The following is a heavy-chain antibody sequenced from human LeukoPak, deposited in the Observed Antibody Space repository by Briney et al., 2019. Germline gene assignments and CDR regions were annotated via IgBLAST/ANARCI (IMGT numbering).Heavy chain of an antibody. CDR1: GFTFSSYA. J-gene: IGHJ4*02. D-gene: IGHD1-26*01. Sequence: GVLRLSCAASGFTFSSYAMSWVRQAPGKGLEWVSAISGSGGSTYYADSVKGRFTISRDNSKNTLYLQMNSLRAEDTAVYYRAKDRDLVGATVDYWGQGTLVTVSS. V-gene: IGHV3-23*01. CDR3: AKDRDLVGATVDY. CDR2: ISGSGGST.